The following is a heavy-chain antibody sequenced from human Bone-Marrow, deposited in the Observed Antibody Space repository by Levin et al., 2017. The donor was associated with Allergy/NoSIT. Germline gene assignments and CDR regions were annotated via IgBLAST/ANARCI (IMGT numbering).Heavy chain of an antibody. J-gene: IGHJ6*02. CDR2: ISYEGSNG. D-gene: IGHD2-2*01. CDR1: GFTFSSYG. V-gene: IGHV3-30*18. Sequence: GGSLRLSCAASGFTFSSYGMHWVRRAPGKGLEWVAAISYEGSNGYYGDSVKGRFTISRDNSQNTLYLQMNSLRAEDTAVYYCAKDSQGVPAAFHGTDVWGQGTTVTVTS. CDR3: AKDSQGVPAAFHGTDV.